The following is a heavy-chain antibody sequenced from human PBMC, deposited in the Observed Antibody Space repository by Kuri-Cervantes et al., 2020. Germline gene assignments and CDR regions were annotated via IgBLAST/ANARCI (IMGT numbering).Heavy chain of an antibody. V-gene: IGHV1-46*01. D-gene: IGHD1-26*01. J-gene: IGHJ6*03. CDR3: ARGVGATRDYYYYYYMDV. CDR2: INPSGGST. CDR1: GYTFTGYY. Sequence: ASVKVSCKASGYTFTGYYMHWVRQAPGQGLEWMGIINPSGGSTSYAQKFQGRVTMTRDTSTSTVYMELSSLRSEDTAVYYCARGVGATRDYYYYYYMDVWGKGTTVTVSS.